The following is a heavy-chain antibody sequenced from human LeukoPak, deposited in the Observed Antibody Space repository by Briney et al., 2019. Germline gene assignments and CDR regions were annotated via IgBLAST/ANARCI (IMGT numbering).Heavy chain of an antibody. V-gene: IGHV3-30*18. CDR1: GFTFRNLG. CDR2: ISYDGSVE. CDR3: AKDLAGIAVAGPNFDY. Sequence: PGGSLRLSCAASGFTFRNLGMHWVRQAPGKGLEWVAVISYDGSVEYYADSVKGRFTISRDNSKSTMYLQMNSLRAEDTAVYYCAKDLAGIAVAGPNFDYWGQGTLVTVSS. D-gene: IGHD6-19*01. J-gene: IGHJ4*02.